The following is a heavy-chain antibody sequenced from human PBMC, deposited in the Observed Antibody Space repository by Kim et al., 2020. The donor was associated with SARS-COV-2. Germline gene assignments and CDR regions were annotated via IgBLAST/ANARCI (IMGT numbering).Heavy chain of an antibody. CDR3: AKPHSGSYRDYFDY. D-gene: IGHD1-26*01. V-gene: IGHV3-30*18. J-gene: IGHJ4*02. CDR1: GFTFSSYG. Sequence: GGSLRLSCVASGFTFSSYGMHWVRQAPGKGLEWVAVISYDGSNKYYADSVKGRFTISRDNSKNTLYLQMNSLRAEDTAVYYCAKPHSGSYRDYFDYWGQG. CDR2: ISYDGSNK.